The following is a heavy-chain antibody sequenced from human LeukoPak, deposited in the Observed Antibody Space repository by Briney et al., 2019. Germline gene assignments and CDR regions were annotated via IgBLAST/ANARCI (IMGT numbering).Heavy chain of an antibody. D-gene: IGHD3-16*01. J-gene: IGHJ4*02. CDR3: SRTTGDSAIIAAH. CDR1: GGSISGSCCY. V-gene: IGHV4-39*01. CDR2: TSYSGST. Sequence: SETLSLTCTVSGGSISGSCCYWGWIRQAPGKDLEWIGSTSYSGSTHYNPSFKSRVTVSVDTSKNQFFLNLSSVTAADTAVYYCSRTTGDSAIIAAHWGQGTLVTVSS.